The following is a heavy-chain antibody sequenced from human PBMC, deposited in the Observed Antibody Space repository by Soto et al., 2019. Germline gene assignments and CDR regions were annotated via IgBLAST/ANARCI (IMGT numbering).Heavy chain of an antibody. Sequence: GGSLRLSCAASGFTFSSDAMHWVRQAPGKGLEWVAVISYDGSNKYYADSVKGRFTISRDNSKNTLYLQMNSLRAEDTAVYYCARDGRSYTMRIAAPFVWGQGTLVTVSS. CDR3: ARDGRSYTMRIAAPFV. V-gene: IGHV3-30-3*01. J-gene: IGHJ4*02. D-gene: IGHD6-6*01. CDR1: GFTFSSDA. CDR2: ISYDGSNK.